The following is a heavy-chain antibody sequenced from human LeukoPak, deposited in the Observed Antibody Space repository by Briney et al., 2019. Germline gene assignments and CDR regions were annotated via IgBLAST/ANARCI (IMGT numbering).Heavy chain of an antibody. CDR1: GFTFIYYA. V-gene: IGHV3-33*03. J-gene: IGHJ4*02. D-gene: IGHD6-13*01. Sequence: GRSLRLSCVETGFTFIYYAMHWVGQAPGKGLDWVAIIWYDGSNKYYADSVRGRFTISRDQSKNMVFLQMNSLRVEDTAFCFCEKGGLGSAGIDHWGQGVLVTVSS. CDR3: EKGGLGSAGIDH. CDR2: IWYDGSNK.